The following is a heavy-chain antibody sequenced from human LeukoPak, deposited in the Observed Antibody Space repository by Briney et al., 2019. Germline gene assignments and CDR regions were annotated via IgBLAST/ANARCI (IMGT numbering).Heavy chain of an antibody. CDR2: SYYSGST. V-gene: IGHV4-59*01. J-gene: IGHJ4*02. D-gene: IGHD3-10*01. Sequence: SETLSLTCTVSGGSISSYYWSWIRQPPGKGLEWIGYSYYSGSTNYNPSLKSRVTISVDTSKNQFSLKLSSVTAADTAVYYCPRDRRYYYGSGSYYYFDYWGQGTLVTVSS. CDR3: PRDRRYYYGSGSYYYFDY. CDR1: GGSISSYY.